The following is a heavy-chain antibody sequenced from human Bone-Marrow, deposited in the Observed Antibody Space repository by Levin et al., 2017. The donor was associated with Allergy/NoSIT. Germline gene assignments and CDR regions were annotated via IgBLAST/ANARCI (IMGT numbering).Heavy chain of an antibody. V-gene: IGHV1-18*01. CDR2: ISAYNGNT. D-gene: IGHD6-13*01. CDR1: GYTFTSYG. Sequence: ASVKVSCKASGYTFTSYGISWVRQAPGQGLEWMGWISAYNGNTNYAQKLQGRVTMTTDTSTSTAYMELRSLRSDDTAVYYCARDEAAAGTVGWFDPWGQGTLVTVSS. CDR3: ARDEAAAGTVGWFDP. J-gene: IGHJ5*02.